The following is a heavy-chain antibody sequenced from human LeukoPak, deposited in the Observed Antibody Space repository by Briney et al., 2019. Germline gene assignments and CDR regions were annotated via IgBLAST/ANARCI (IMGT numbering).Heavy chain of an antibody. CDR2: INSDGSST. V-gene: IGHV3-74*01. Sequence: PGGSLRPSCAASGFTFSSYWMHWVRQAPGKALVWVSRINSDGSSTSYADSVKGRFTISRDNSKNTLYLQMNSLRAEDTAVYYCARGNCSSASCYTDFDYWGQGTLVTVSS. D-gene: IGHD2-2*02. CDR3: ARGNCSSASCYTDFDY. J-gene: IGHJ4*02. CDR1: GFTFSSYW.